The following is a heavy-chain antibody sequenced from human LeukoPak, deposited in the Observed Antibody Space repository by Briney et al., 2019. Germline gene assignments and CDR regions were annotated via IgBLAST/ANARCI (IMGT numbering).Heavy chain of an antibody. CDR3: ARHPFSSPFDY. V-gene: IGHV4-59*08. Sequence: SETLSLTGTVSGGSVSSDYWSWIRQPPGKGLEWIGYIYHTGNSDYNPSLKSRATISLDTSKNQFSLKLTSVTAADTAVYFCARHPFSSPFDYWGQGTLVTVSS. J-gene: IGHJ4*02. CDR2: IYHTGNS. CDR1: GGSVSSDY.